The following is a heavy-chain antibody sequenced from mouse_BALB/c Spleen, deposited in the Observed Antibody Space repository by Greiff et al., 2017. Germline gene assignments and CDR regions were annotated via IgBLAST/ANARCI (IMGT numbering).Heavy chain of an antibody. Sequence: VQLKQSGAELVKPGASVKLSCTASGFNIKDTYMHWVKQRPEQGLEWIGRIDPANGNTKYDPKFQGKATITADTSSNTAYLQLSSLTSEDTAVYYCASLYYGSRDYAMDYWGQGTSVTVSS. CDR1: GFNIKDTY. D-gene: IGHD1-1*01. CDR2: IDPANGNT. CDR3: ASLYYGSRDYAMDY. J-gene: IGHJ4*01. V-gene: IGHV14-3*02.